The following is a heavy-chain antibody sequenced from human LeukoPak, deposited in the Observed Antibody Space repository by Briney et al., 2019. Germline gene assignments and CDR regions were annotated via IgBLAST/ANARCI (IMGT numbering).Heavy chain of an antibody. Sequence: GGSLRLSCAASGFTVSSNYMSWVRQAPGKGLEWVSVIYSGGSTYYADSVKGRFTISRDNSKNTLYLQMNSLRAEDTAVYYCARDRSIAASYYFDYWGQGTLVTVSS. CDR1: GFTVSSNY. D-gene: IGHD6-6*01. CDR2: IYSGGST. V-gene: IGHV3-66*01. J-gene: IGHJ4*02. CDR3: ARDRSIAASYYFDY.